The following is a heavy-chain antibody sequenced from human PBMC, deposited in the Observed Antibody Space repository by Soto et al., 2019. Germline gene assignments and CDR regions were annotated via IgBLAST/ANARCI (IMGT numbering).Heavy chain of an antibody. D-gene: IGHD3-10*01. CDR2: IWFDGSYE. Sequence: HVQLVESGGCVVQPGRSLRLSCEASGFIFSNYAMHWVRQAPGQGLEWVALIWFDGSYENYAESVKGRFTISRDNSKNTLYFQMNRLRVEATAVYFCARGTGSGSFLIDYWGQGTLVTVSS. CDR1: GFIFSNYA. V-gene: IGHV3-33*01. J-gene: IGHJ4*02. CDR3: ARGTGSGSFLIDY.